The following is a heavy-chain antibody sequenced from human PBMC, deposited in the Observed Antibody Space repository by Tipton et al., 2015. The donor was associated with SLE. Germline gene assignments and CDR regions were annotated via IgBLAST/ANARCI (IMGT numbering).Heavy chain of an antibody. D-gene: IGHD6-13*01. Sequence: GSLRLSCVASGLTFDDYAMHWVRQAPGKGLEWVSLITGDGSTIYYADSVKGRFTISRDNAKNTLYLQMNSLRAEDTAVYYCSRVEGSSWYWGQGTLVTVSS. J-gene: IGHJ4*02. V-gene: IGHV3-43*02. CDR2: ITGDGSTI. CDR1: GLTFDDYA. CDR3: SRVEGSSWY.